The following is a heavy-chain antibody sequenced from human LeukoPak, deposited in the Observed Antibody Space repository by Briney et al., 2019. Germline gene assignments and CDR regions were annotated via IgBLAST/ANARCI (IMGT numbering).Heavy chain of an antibody. D-gene: IGHD2-2*03. Sequence: GGSLRLSCAASGFTFHNYIMNWVRRAPGKGLEWVSGISGGGDGTYYADSIKGRFTISRDNSKNTLFLQTNSLGAEDTAVYYCAKDGYGTSDYWGQGTLVTVSS. CDR2: ISGGGDGT. CDR3: AKDGYGTSDY. V-gene: IGHV3-23*01. CDR1: GFTFHNYI. J-gene: IGHJ4*02.